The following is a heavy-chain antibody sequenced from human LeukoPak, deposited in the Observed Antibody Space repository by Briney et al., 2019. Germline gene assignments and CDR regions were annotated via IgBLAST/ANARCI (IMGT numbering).Heavy chain of an antibody. V-gene: IGHV4-59*01. D-gene: IGHD1-14*01. CDR3: ARDPGDRLDY. Sequence: SETVSLTCTISGDSISSYYWSWIRQPPGKGLEWIGYIYYSGSTKYNPSLKSRVTISVDTSKSQFSLKLTSVTAADTAVYYCARDPGDRLDYWGQGTLVTVSS. CDR2: IYYSGST. J-gene: IGHJ4*02. CDR1: GDSISSYY.